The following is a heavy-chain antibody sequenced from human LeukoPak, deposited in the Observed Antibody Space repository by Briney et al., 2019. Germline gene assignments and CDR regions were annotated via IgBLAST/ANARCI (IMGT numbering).Heavy chain of an antibody. D-gene: IGHD2-21*02. CDR1: GGSISSYY. J-gene: IGHJ6*03. Sequence: SETLSLTCTVSGGSISSYYWSWIRQPPGKGLEWIGYIYYSGSTNYNPSLKSRVTISVDTSKNQFSLTLSSVTAADAAVYYCARTNSPHYCGGDCYSDYYYYMDVWGKGTTVTVSS. CDR3: ARTNSPHYCGGDCYSDYYYYMDV. CDR2: IYYSGST. V-gene: IGHV4-59*01.